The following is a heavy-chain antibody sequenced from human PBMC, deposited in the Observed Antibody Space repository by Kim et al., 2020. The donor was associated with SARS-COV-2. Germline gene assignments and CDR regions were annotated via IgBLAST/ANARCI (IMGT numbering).Heavy chain of an antibody. CDR1: GFTFSSYG. V-gene: IGHV3-33*01. J-gene: IGHJ6*03. D-gene: IGHD3-3*01. Sequence: GGSLRLSCAASGFTFSSYGMHWVRQAPGKGLEWVAVIWYDGSNKYYADSVKGRFTISRDNSKNTLYLQMNSLRAEDTAVYYCAREFYDFWSGYFRDYYMDVWGKGTTVTVSS. CDR3: AREFYDFWSGYFRDYYMDV. CDR2: IWYDGSNK.